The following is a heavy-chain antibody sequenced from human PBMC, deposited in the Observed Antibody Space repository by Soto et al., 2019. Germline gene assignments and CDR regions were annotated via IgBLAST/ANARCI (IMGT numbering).Heavy chain of an antibody. CDR2: IDPSDSYT. CDR3: ARHPDYSSSWFDY. CDR1: GYSFTSYW. J-gene: IGHJ5*01. D-gene: IGHD6-13*01. V-gene: IGHV5-10-1*01. Sequence: GESLKISCKGSGYSFTSYWISWVRQMPGKGLGWMGRIDPSDSYTNYSPSFQGHVTISADKSISTAYLQWSSLKASDTAMYYCARHPDYSSSWFDYWGQGTLVTVSS.